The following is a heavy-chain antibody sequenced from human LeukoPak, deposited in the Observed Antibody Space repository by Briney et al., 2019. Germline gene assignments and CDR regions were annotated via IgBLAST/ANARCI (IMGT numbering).Heavy chain of an antibody. Sequence: PGGSLRLSCAAYGFTLSCYSMNWVRQAQGNGLEWVSYITSSSSAIYYADSVKGRITISRYNAKNSLYLQMNSLRAGDTAVYYCARVRGSYHFDYWGQGTLVTVSS. J-gene: IGHJ4*02. CDR1: GFTLSCYS. D-gene: IGHD1-26*01. CDR2: ITSSSSAI. V-gene: IGHV3-48*01. CDR3: ARVRGSYHFDY.